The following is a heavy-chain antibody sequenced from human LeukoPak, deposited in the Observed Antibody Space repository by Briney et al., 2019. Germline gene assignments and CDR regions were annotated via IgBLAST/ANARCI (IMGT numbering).Heavy chain of an antibody. CDR1: GGSVSSGSYY. Sequence: SETLSLTCTVSGGSVSSGSYYWSWIRQPPGKGLEWIRYMYYSGSPDYNPSLKSRVTISVDTSKNQFSPRLNSVTAADTAVYYWARDRTRHESFDLWGQGTMVTVSS. J-gene: IGHJ3*01. CDR2: MYYSGSP. CDR3: ARDRTRHESFDL. D-gene: IGHD6-6*01. V-gene: IGHV4-61*01.